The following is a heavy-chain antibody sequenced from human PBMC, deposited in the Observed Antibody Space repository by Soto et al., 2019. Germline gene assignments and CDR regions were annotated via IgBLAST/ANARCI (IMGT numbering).Heavy chain of an antibody. J-gene: IGHJ3*02. CDR3: ARDIVIKYRSGWWGDAFDI. Sequence: ASVKVSCKASGYTFTDYYIHWVRQAPGQGLEWMGWINPNSGGTNYAQKFQGRVTMTRDTSISTAYMELSRLRSDDTAVYYCARDIVIKYRSGWWGDAFDIWGQGTMVT. V-gene: IGHV1-2*02. CDR1: GYTFTDYY. CDR2: INPNSGGT. D-gene: IGHD6-19*01.